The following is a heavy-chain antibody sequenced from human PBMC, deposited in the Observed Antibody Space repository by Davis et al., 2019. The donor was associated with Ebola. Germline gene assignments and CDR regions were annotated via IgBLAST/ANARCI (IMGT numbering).Heavy chain of an antibody. Sequence: ASVKVSCKASGYTFGDYYMHWVRQAPGQGLEWMGRINPNNGGTNYAQKFQGRVTMTRDTSISTAYMELGRLRSDDTVVYYCARGEDCTSASCSTYWGQGTLVTVSS. D-gene: IGHD2-2*01. CDR2: INPNNGGT. CDR3: ARGEDCTSASCSTY. V-gene: IGHV1-2*05. J-gene: IGHJ4*02. CDR1: GYTFGDYY.